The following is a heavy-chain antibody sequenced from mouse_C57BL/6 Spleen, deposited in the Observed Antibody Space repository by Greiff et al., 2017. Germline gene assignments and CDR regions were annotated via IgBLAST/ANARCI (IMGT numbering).Heavy chain of an antibody. CDR3: ARRNGSSYFDY. Sequence: VKLVESGAELVKPGASVKISCKASGYAFSSYWMNWVKQRPGKGLEWIGQIYPGDGDTNYNGKFKGKATLTADKSSSTAYMQLSSLTSEDSAVYFCARRNGSSYFDYWGQGTTLTVSS. D-gene: IGHD1-1*01. CDR1: GYAFSSYW. V-gene: IGHV1-80*01. J-gene: IGHJ2*01. CDR2: IYPGDGDT.